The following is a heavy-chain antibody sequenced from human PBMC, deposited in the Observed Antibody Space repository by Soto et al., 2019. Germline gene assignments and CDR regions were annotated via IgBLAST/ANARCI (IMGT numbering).Heavy chain of an antibody. Sequence: EVKLLESGGGLVQPGGSLRLSCGVSGFTFSDFGMSWVRQIPGKGLEWVSTVNNDGRNTHYADSVEGRFTISRDNSKNTLYLQMGSLRAEDTAIYYCAKDAGNEESLFDYWGQGTLVTVSS. CDR2: VNNDGRNT. J-gene: IGHJ4*02. CDR1: GFTFSDFG. CDR3: AKDAGNEESLFDY. V-gene: IGHV3-23*01.